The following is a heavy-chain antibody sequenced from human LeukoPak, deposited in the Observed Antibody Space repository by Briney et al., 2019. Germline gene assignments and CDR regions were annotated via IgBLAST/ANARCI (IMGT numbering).Heavy chain of an antibody. J-gene: IGHJ1*01. CDR1: GGSISSSTYY. Sequence: SETLSLTCTVSGGSISSSTYYWGWIRQPPGKGLEWIGTIYYSGSTYYNPSLKSRVTISVDTSKNQFSLKLSSVTAADTAVYYCARVFSSDWQGYFQHWGQGTLVTVFS. V-gene: IGHV4-39*07. D-gene: IGHD6-19*01. CDR2: IYYSGST. CDR3: ARVFSSDWQGYFQH.